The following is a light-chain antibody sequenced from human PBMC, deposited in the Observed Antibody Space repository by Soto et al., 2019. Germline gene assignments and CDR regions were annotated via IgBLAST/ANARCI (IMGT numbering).Light chain of an antibody. V-gene: IGKV3-15*01. CDR2: RTS. J-gene: IGKJ4*01. CDR1: QSISSN. CDR3: QQYNNWPRAT. Sequence: ETVMTQSPATLSVSPGERATLTCRASQSISSNLAWYQQKPGQAPRLLMFRTSTRATGVPARFSGSGSGTEFNITISSLQSEDFAVYYCQQYNNWPRATVGGGTKVDIK.